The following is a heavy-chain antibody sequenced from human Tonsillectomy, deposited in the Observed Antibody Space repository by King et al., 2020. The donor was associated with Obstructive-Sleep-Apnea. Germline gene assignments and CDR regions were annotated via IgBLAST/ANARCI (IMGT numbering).Heavy chain of an antibody. CDR1: GYTFMTYG. Sequence: QLVQSGAEVKKPGASVKVSCKASGYTFMTYGITWVRQAPGQGLEGMGWISTYNGNTNYAQKVQDRVTMTTDTSTSTAYMELRSLRSDDTAVYYCARDHLGDYVEGYYYSYGMDVWGQGTTVTVSS. CDR2: ISTYNGNT. D-gene: IGHD4-17*01. V-gene: IGHV1-18*01. J-gene: IGHJ6*02. CDR3: ARDHLGDYVEGYYYSYGMDV.